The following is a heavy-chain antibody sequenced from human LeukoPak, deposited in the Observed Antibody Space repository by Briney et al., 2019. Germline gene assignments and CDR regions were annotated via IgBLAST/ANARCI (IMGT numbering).Heavy chain of an antibody. D-gene: IGHD1-14*01. CDR3: AADIRGFDY. CDR1: GFTFTSSA. Sequence: TSVKVSCKASGFTFTSSAMQWVRQARGQRLERIGWIVVGSGNTNYAQKFQERVTITRDTSASTAYMELSSLRSEDTAVYYCAADIRGFDYWGQGTLVTVSS. CDR2: IVVGSGNT. J-gene: IGHJ4*02. V-gene: IGHV1-58*02.